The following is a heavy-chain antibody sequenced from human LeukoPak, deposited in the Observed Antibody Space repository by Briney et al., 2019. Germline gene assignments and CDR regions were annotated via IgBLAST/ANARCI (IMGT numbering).Heavy chain of an antibody. D-gene: IGHD3-22*01. J-gene: IGHJ4*02. CDR3: ARVGRPYYYDSSGSDAFDY. Sequence: SETLSLTCTVSGGSISSYYWSWIRQPPGKGLEWIGYSYYSGSTNYNPSLKSRVTISVDTSKNQFSLKLSSVTAADTAVYYCARVGRPYYYDSSGSDAFDYWGQGTLVTVSS. V-gene: IGHV4-59*01. CDR1: GGSISSYY. CDR2: SYYSGST.